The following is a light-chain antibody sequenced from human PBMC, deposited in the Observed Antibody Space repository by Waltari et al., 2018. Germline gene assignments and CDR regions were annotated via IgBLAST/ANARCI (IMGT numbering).Light chain of an antibody. CDR3: QQYHSTPWT. CDR1: QSVLYRSNSWSHKNY. V-gene: IGKV4-1*01. CDR2: VAS. J-gene: IGKJ1*01. Sequence: DIVMTQSPESLALSLGERATIHCKSSQSVLYRSNSWSHKNYLAWYQQKTGQPPKLLISVASARESGVPDRFGGEGSGTDFTLTLSSLQAEDVAIYYCQQYHSTPWTFGQGTKVGVK.